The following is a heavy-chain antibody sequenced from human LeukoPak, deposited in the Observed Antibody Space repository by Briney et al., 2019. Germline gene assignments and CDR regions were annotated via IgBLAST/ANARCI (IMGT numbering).Heavy chain of an antibody. CDR2: IIPIFGTA. Sequence: SVKVSCKASGGTFSSYAISWVRQAPGQGLEWMGGIIPIFGTADYAQKFQGRVTITADESTSTAYMELSSLRSVDTAVYYCARCLYYDILTGYSSFDYWGQGTLVTVSS. D-gene: IGHD3-9*01. J-gene: IGHJ4*02. CDR1: GGTFSSYA. V-gene: IGHV1-69*13. CDR3: ARCLYYDILTGYSSFDY.